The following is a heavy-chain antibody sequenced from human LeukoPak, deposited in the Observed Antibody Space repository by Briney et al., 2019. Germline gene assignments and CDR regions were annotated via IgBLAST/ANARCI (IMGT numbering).Heavy chain of an antibody. CDR3: ARAHCSGGSCYSFLRTLSSNNWFDL. D-gene: IGHD2-15*01. Sequence: PSETPSLTCTVSGVSISSSNSYWGWLRQPPGTGLEWIGSIYYSGNTYYNASLKSQVSISIDTSKNKFSLRSTSVTAAYTAVYYFARAHCSGGSCYSFLRTLSSNNWFDLWGQGTLVTVSS. V-gene: IGHV4-39*01. CDR2: IYYSGNT. CDR1: GVSISSSNSY. J-gene: IGHJ5*02.